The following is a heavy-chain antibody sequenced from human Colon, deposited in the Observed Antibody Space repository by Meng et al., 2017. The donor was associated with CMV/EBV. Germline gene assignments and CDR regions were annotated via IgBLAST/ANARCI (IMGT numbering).Heavy chain of an antibody. D-gene: IGHD3-16*01. CDR2: MDPTPGRT. J-gene: IGHJ1*01. CDR1: GYSFPGYY. V-gene: IGHV1-2*02. Sequence: VALVQAWAEVWMPGASVKGFCKASGYSFPGYYIHWVRQAPGQGLEWMGWMDPTPGRTDYAQKFQGTVTMTRDTSISTAYLELSRLTSDDTAVYYCASHSSYVWGSHHWGQGTLVTVSS. CDR3: ASHSSYVWGSHH.